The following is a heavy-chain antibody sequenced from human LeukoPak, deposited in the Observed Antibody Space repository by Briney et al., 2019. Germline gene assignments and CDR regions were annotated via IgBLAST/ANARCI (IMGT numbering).Heavy chain of an antibody. CDR2: IYYSGST. Sequence: SETLSLTCTVSGGSISSYYWSWIRQPPGKGLEWIGYIYYSGSTNYNPSLKSRVTISVDTSKNQFSLKLSSVTAADTAVYYCARGRYYDFWSGYYHFDYWGQGTLVTVSS. J-gene: IGHJ4*02. D-gene: IGHD3-3*01. CDR3: ARGRYYDFWSGYYHFDY. V-gene: IGHV4-59*08. CDR1: GGSISSYY.